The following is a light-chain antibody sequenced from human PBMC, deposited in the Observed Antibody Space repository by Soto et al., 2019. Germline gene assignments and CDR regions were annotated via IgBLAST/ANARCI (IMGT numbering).Light chain of an antibody. CDR1: SSDVGSYDL. CDR2: EGS. CDR3: QSYDSSLSGAV. J-gene: IGLJ3*02. V-gene: IGLV2-14*02. Sequence: QSALTQPASVSGSPGQSITISCTGTSSDVGSYDLVSWYQQHPGKAPKLIIYEGSQRPSGVSNRFSGSKSGNTASLTISGLRPEDGADYYCQSYDSSLSGAVFGGGTQLTVL.